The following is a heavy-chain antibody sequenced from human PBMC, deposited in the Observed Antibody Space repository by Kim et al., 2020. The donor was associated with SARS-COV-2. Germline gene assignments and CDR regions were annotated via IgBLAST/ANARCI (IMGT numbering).Heavy chain of an antibody. Sequence: SGKGRFTITRENSKDTLYLQMNSLRAADTAIYYCAKRYCTTSSCRGAFDIWGQGTMVTVSS. CDR3: AKRYCTTSSCRGAFDI. J-gene: IGHJ3*02. V-gene: IGHV3-23*01. D-gene: IGHD2-2*01.